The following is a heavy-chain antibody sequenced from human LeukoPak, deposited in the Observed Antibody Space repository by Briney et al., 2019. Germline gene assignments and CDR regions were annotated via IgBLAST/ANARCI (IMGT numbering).Heavy chain of an antibody. Sequence: ASVKVSCKASGYTFTSYYMHWVRQAPGQGLEWMGIINPSGGSTSYAQKFQGRVTMTRDTSTGTVYMELSSLRSEDTAVYYCARDQYETELDYWGQGTLVTVSS. D-gene: IGHD1-26*01. V-gene: IGHV1-46*01. CDR1: GYTFTSYY. J-gene: IGHJ4*02. CDR3: ARDQYETELDY. CDR2: INPSGGST.